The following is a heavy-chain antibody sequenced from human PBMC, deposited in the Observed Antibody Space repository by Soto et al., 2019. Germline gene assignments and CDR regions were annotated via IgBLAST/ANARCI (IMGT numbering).Heavy chain of an antibody. D-gene: IGHD3-9*01. V-gene: IGHV3-11*01. Sequence: GGSLRLSCAASGFTFSDYYMSWIRQAPGKGLEWVSYISSSGSTIYYADSVKGRFTISRDNAKNSLYLQMNSLRAEDTAVYYCARVGYYDILTGYYFGFDYWGQGTLVTVSS. CDR3: ARVGYYDILTGYYFGFDY. CDR2: ISSSGSTI. CDR1: GFTFSDYY. J-gene: IGHJ4*02.